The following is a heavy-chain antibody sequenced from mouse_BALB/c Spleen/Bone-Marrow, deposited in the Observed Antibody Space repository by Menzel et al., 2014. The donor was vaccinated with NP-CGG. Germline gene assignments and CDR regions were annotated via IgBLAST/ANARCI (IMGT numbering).Heavy chain of an antibody. Sequence: EVKLMESGGGLVKPGGSLKLSCAASGFTLSSYAMSWVRQSPEKRLEWVAEISSGGSYTYYPDTVTGRFTISRDNAKNTLYLEMSSLRSEDTAMYYCAREGLRRRAAMDYWGQGTSVTVSS. V-gene: IGHV5-9-4*01. CDR1: GFTLSSYA. D-gene: IGHD2-4*01. CDR2: ISSGGSYT. CDR3: AREGLRRRAAMDY. J-gene: IGHJ4*01.